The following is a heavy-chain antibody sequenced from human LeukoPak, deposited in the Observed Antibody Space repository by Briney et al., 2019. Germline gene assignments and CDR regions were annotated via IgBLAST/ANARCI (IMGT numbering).Heavy chain of an antibody. J-gene: IGHJ4*02. Sequence: PSETLSLTCAVYGGSFSGYYWSWIRQPPGKGLEWIGEISHSGSTNYNPSLKSRVTISVDTSKNQFSLKLSSVTAADTAVYYCASASRYSGSYYPPGGYWGQGTLVTVSS. CDR1: GGSFSGYY. D-gene: IGHD1-26*01. V-gene: IGHV4-34*01. CDR3: ASASRYSGSYYPPGGY. CDR2: ISHSGST.